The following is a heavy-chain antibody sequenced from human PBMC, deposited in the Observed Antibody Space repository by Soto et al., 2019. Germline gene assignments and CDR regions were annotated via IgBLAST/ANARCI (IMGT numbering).Heavy chain of an antibody. J-gene: IGHJ6*02. D-gene: IGHD2-15*01. CDR2: IYYNGST. CDR3: ARELTPVAATPPFGSYYYGMDA. Sequence: SETLSLTCTFSGGSISSGGYYWSWIRQHPGKGLEWIGYIYYNGSTYYNPSLKSRVTISVDTSKNQFSLKLSSVTAADTAVYYCARELTPVAATPPFGSYYYGMDAWGQGTTVTVSS. CDR1: GGSISSGGYY. V-gene: IGHV4-30-4*08.